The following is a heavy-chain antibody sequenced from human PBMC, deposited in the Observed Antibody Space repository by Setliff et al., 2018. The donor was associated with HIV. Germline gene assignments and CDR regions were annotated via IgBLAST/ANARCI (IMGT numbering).Heavy chain of an antibody. CDR2: ISYDGSNK. CDR3: ARGPGVTRNYYYYMDV. D-gene: IGHD7-27*01. CDR1: RFTFSSYG. Sequence: SLRLSCAASRFTFSSYGMHWVRQAPGQGLEWVAIISYDGSNKNYADSVEGRFTISRDNSKNTLYLQMNSLRAEDTAVYFCARGPGVTRNYYYYMDVWGRGTTVTVSS. J-gene: IGHJ6*03. V-gene: IGHV3-30*06.